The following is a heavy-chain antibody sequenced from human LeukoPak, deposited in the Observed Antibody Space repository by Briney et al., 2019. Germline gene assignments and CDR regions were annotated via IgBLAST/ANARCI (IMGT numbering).Heavy chain of an antibody. CDR2: IYHSGST. D-gene: IGHD3-3*01. J-gene: IGHJ4*02. CDR1: GGSISSGGYY. CDR3: ARSGGLYYDFWSGYYGNFDY. Sequence: SETLSLTCTVSGGSISSGGYYWSWIRQPPGKGLEWIGYIYHSGSTYYNPSLKSRVTISVDRSKNQFSLKLSSVTAADTAVYYCARSGGLYYDFWSGYYGNFDYWGQGTLVTVSS. V-gene: IGHV4-30-2*01.